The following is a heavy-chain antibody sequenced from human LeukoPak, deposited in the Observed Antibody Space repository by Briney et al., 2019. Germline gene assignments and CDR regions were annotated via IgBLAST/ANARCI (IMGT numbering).Heavy chain of an antibody. CDR1: DGSINSYY. V-gene: IGHV4-59*01. J-gene: IGHJ6*02. CDR2: IYYNGNT. Sequence: SETLSLTCSVSDGSINSYYWNWIRRPPGKGLEWIGYIYYNGNTNYSPSLKSRVTMSVDTSKNLFSLKVSSVTAADTAVYYCARGRSNYYGMDVWGQGTSVTVSS. CDR3: ARGRSNYYGMDV. D-gene: IGHD1-26*01.